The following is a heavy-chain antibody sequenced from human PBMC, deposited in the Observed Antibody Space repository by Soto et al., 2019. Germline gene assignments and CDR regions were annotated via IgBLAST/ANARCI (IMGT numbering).Heavy chain of an antibody. CDR2: INPSGDGT. J-gene: IGHJ3*02. V-gene: IGHV1-46*01. CDR3: ARGDPLSSPTMIVRRRAFDI. CDR1: GYTFTSYY. Sequence: ASVKVSCKASGYTFTSYYIHWVRQAPGQGLEWMGIINPSGDGTSYAQKFQGRVTMTRDTSTSTVYVELSSLRSEDTAVYYCARGDPLSSPTMIVRRRAFDIWGQGTMVTVS. D-gene: IGHD3-22*01.